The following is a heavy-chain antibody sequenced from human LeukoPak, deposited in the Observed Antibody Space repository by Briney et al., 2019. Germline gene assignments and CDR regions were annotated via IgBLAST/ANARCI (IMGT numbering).Heavy chain of an antibody. D-gene: IGHD6-13*01. Sequence: GGSLRLSCAASGFTFSSYSMNWVRQAPGKGLEWVSSISSSSSYIYYADSVKGRFTISRDNAKNSLYLQMNSLRAEDTAVYYCARDSGGSSSWYSSYYYYGMDVWGQGTTVTVSS. CDR1: GFTFSSYS. V-gene: IGHV3-21*01. J-gene: IGHJ6*02. CDR3: ARDSGGSSSWYSSYYYYGMDV. CDR2: ISSSSSYI.